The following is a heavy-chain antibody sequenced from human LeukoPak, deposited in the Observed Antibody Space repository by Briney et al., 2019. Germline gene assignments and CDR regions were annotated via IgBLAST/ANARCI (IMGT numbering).Heavy chain of an antibody. CDR1: GFTFSSYG. D-gene: IGHD3-10*01. CDR3: ARLDYYGSGSYFDY. V-gene: IGHV3-64*04. Sequence: GGSLRLSCSASGFTFSSYGMHWVRQAPGKGLEYVSAISSNGGSTYYADSVKGRFTISRDNSKNTLYLQMNSLRAEDTAVYYCARLDYYGSGSYFDYWGQGTLVTVSS. CDR2: ISSNGGST. J-gene: IGHJ4*02.